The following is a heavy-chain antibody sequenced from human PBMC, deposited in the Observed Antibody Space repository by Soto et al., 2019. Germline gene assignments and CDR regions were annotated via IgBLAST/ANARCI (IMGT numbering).Heavy chain of an antibody. J-gene: IGHJ6*02. CDR3: ASDSREDSHGYSYYYMDV. Sequence: SETLSLPCTVSGASINFGDYYWSWIRRPPGKGLEWTGYISSSGSTSYSPSLKSRLILSLATSNNQFSLRLNSVTAADSAVYFCASDSREDSHGYSYYYMDVWGQGTTVTVSS. V-gene: IGHV4-30-4*01. D-gene: IGHD2-15*01. CDR2: ISSSGST. CDR1: GASINFGDYY.